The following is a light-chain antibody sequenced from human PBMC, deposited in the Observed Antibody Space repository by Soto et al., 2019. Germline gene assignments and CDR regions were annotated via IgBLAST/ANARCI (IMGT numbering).Light chain of an antibody. V-gene: IGKV3-15*01. CDR3: QQHNDWPPWYT. Sequence: EIVMTQSPATLSVSPGERATLSCRASQSLSSNLAWYQQKPGQSPRLLIYGASTRATGIPDRFSGSGSGTEFTLTIGSLQSEDFAVYYCQQHNDWPPWYTFGQGTKVEIK. J-gene: IGKJ2*01. CDR2: GAS. CDR1: QSLSSN.